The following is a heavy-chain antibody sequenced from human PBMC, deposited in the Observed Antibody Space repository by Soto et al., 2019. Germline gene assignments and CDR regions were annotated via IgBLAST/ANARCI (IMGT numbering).Heavy chain of an antibody. J-gene: IGHJ4*02. Sequence: PSETLSLTCTVSGGSISSGDYYWSWIRQPPGKGLEWIGYIYYSGSTYYNPSLKSRVTISVDTSKNQFSLKLSSVTAADTAVYYCAVVTTGIDDFDYWGQGTLVTVSS. CDR3: AVVTTGIDDFDY. CDR2: IYYSGST. CDR1: GGSISSGDYY. D-gene: IGHD2-15*01. V-gene: IGHV4-30-4*01.